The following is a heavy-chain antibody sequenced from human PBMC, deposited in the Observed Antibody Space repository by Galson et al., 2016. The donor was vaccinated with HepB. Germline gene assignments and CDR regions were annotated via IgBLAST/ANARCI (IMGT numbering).Heavy chain of an antibody. CDR1: GYTFSNFG. D-gene: IGHD2-21*02. V-gene: IGHV1-18*01. CDR3: ASGNCGGDCYLDY. Sequence: SVKVSCKASGYTFSNFGISWVRQAPGQGLEWMGWISSNNGDAGYSQRFQGRVTIARDTSANTAYMELSSLKSEDTAVYYCASGNCGGDCYLDYWGQGTLVTVSS. J-gene: IGHJ4*02. CDR2: ISSNNGDA.